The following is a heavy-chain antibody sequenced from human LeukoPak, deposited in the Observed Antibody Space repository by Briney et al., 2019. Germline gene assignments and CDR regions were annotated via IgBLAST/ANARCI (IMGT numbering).Heavy chain of an antibody. CDR2: IRYDGSNK. CDR1: GFTFSSYG. V-gene: IGHV3-30*02. D-gene: IGHD3-3*01. J-gene: IGHJ5*02. Sequence: GGSLRLSCAASGFTFSSYGMHWVRQAPDKGQEWVAFIRYDGSNKYYADSVKGRFTISRDNSKNTLYLQMNSLRAEDTAVYYCAKTYYDFWSGYPWGQGTLVTVSS. CDR3: AKTYYDFWSGYP.